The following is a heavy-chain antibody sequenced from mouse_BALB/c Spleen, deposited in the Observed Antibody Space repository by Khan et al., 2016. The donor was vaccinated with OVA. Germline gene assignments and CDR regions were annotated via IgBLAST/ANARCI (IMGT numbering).Heavy chain of an antibody. CDR3: ARDTTVESYWYFDV. V-gene: IGHV2-9*02. D-gene: IGHD1-1*01. CDR1: GFSLTSYG. J-gene: IGHJ1*01. CDR2: IWAGGST. Sequence: QVRLQQSGPGLVAPSQSLSTTCTVSGFSLTSYGVHWVRQPPGKGLEWLGVIWAGGSTNYNSALLSRLSISKDNSKSQVFLKMNSLQTDDTAMYYCARDTTVESYWYFDVWGAGTTVTVSS.